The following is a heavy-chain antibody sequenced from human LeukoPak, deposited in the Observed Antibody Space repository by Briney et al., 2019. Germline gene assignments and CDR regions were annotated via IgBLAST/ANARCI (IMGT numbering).Heavy chain of an antibody. D-gene: IGHD4-23*01. V-gene: IGHV4-59*11. CDR2: MFFTGDT. CDR1: GGSISSHY. Sequence: SETLSLTCTVSGGSISSHYWAWLRQPPGKGLEWIGWMFFTGDTNYNPSLKSRVTISVDHSKNQFTLKLTSVTAADTAVYYCAKEGNDYGANSIDYWGQGTLVTVSS. J-gene: IGHJ4*02. CDR3: AKEGNDYGANSIDY.